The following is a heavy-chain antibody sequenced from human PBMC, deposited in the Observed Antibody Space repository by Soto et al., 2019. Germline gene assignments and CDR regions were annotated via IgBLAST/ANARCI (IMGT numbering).Heavy chain of an antibody. J-gene: IGHJ4*01. CDR3: AREDHAGTPGTYYFDY. D-gene: IGHD1-1*01. V-gene: IGHV3-30-3*01. CDR2: ISYDGSNK. Sequence: GASLRVSCAASGFTFRSYAMHWVRQAPGKGLEWVAVISYDGSNKYYADSVKGRFTISRDNSKNTLYLQMNSLRAEDTAVYYCAREDHAGTPGTYYFDYWGHRTLVTVSS. CDR1: GFTFRSYA.